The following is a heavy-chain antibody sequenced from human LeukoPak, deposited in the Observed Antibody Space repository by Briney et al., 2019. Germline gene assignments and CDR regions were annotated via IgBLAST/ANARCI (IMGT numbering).Heavy chain of an antibody. D-gene: IGHD1-26*01. V-gene: IGHV4-4*07. CDR3: ARDVGAPTPGRNDNWFDP. CDR2: IYTSGST. Sequence: PSETLSLTCTVSGGSISSYYWSWIRQPAGKGLEWIGRIYTSGSTNYNPSLKSRVTMSVDTSKNQFSLKLSSVTAADTAVYYCARDVGAPTPGRNDNWFDPWAQGTLVTVSS. CDR1: GGSISSYY. J-gene: IGHJ5*02.